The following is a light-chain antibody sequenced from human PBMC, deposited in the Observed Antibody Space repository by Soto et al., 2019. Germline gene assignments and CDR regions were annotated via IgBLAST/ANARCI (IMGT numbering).Light chain of an antibody. V-gene: IGKV3-11*01. J-gene: IGKJ5*01. CDR3: QQRSNWP. CDR1: QSVSSY. Sequence: EIVLTQSPGTLSLSPGERATLSCRASQSVSSYLAWYQQKPGQAPRLLIYDASNRATGIPARFSGSGSGTDFTLTISSLEPEDFAVYYCQQRSNWPFGQGTRLEIK. CDR2: DAS.